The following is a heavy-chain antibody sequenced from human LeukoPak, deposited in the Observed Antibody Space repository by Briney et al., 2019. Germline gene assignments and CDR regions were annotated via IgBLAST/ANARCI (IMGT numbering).Heavy chain of an antibody. J-gene: IGHJ6*04. D-gene: IGHD3-10*01. CDR2: ISAYNGNT. CDR1: GYTFTSYG. Sequence: ASVKVSCKASGYTFTSYGISWVRQAPGQGLEWMGWISAYNGNTNYAQKLQGRVTMTTGTSTSTAYMELRSLRSDDTAVYYCARGLWFGEFIPNGMDVWGKGTTVTVSS. CDR3: ARGLWFGEFIPNGMDV. V-gene: IGHV1-18*04.